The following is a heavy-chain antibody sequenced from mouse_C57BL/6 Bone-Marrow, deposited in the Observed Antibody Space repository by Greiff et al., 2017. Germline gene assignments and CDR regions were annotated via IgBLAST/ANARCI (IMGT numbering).Heavy chain of an antibody. Sequence: VQLQESGPELVKPGASVKISCKASGYAFSSSWMNWVKQRPGKGLEWIGRIYPGEGDTNYNGKFKGKATLTADKSSSPAYMQISSLTSEDSAVYFCARPLGYFDYWGQGTTLTVSS. V-gene: IGHV1-82*01. D-gene: IGHD2-10*02. CDR3: ARPLGYFDY. CDR1: GYAFSSSW. CDR2: IYPGEGDT. J-gene: IGHJ2*01.